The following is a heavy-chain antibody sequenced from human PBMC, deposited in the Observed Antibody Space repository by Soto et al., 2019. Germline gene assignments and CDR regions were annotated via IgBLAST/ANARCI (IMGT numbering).Heavy chain of an antibody. J-gene: IGHJ4*02. V-gene: IGHV1-46*01. CDR2: LNPNSGST. D-gene: IGHD3-22*01. Sequence: QVRLVQSGAEVQKPGASVKVSCKASGYTFTSYYIHCVRQAPGQGHEWMGLLNPNSGSTTYAQKFQVRVTMTRDTSYLKVYMEWSSLRSEYTSVYYGARAGVDSSSPAGMDYWGQGTLVTVSS. CDR1: GYTFTSYY. CDR3: ARAGVDSSSPAGMDY.